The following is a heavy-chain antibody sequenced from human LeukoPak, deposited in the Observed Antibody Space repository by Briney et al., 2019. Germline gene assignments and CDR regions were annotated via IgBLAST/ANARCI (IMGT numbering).Heavy chain of an antibody. V-gene: IGHV1-69*13. CDR2: IIPIFGTA. CDR3: ARDGWREEDI. Sequence: GASVKVSCKASGGTFISYVLSWVRQAPGQGLEWVGGIIPIFGTANYAQKFQGRVTITADESTSTAYMELSSLRSEDTAVYYCARDGWREEDIWGQGTMVTVSS. D-gene: IGHD6-19*01. CDR1: GGTFISYV. J-gene: IGHJ3*02.